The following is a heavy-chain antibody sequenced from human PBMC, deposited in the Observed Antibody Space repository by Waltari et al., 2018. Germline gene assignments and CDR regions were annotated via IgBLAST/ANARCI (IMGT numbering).Heavy chain of an antibody. CDR3: ARGSTYYYDSSGYLLLDY. CDR1: GGTFSSYA. D-gene: IGHD3-22*01. V-gene: IGHV1-69*01. J-gene: IGHJ4*02. Sequence: QVQLVQSGAEVKKPGSSVKVSCKASGGTFSSYAISWVRQAPGPGLEWMGGIIPIFGTANYAQKFQGRVTITADESTSTAYMELSSLRSEDTAVYYCARGSTYYYDSSGYLLLDYWGQGTLVTVSS. CDR2: IIPIFGTA.